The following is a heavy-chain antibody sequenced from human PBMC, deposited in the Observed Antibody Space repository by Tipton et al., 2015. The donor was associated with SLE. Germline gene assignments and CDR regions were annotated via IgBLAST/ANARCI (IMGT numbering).Heavy chain of an antibody. CDR3: AKPGLSRGVVGALGY. Sequence: SLRLSCAASGFTFSSYSVNWVRQAPGKGLEWVSYISSSSSTIYYADSVKGRFTISRDKAKNSLYLQMNSLRAEDTAVYYCAKPGLSRGVVGALGYWGQGTLVTVSS. J-gene: IGHJ4*02. CDR2: ISSSSSTI. D-gene: IGHD1-26*01. CDR1: GFTFSSYS. V-gene: IGHV3-48*01.